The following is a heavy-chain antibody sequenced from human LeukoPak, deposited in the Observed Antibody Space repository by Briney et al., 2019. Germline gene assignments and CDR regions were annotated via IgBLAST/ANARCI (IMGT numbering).Heavy chain of an antibody. D-gene: IGHD3-10*01. Sequence: ASVKVSCKASGGTFSSYAISWVRQAPGQGLEWMGGIIPIFGTANYAQKFQGRVTITADESTSTAYMELSSLRSEDTAVYYCASVGSVWYADGRGLGRDYMDVWGKGTTVTISS. J-gene: IGHJ6*03. V-gene: IGHV1-69*13. CDR1: GGTFSSYA. CDR3: ASVGSVWYADGRGLGRDYMDV. CDR2: IIPIFGTA.